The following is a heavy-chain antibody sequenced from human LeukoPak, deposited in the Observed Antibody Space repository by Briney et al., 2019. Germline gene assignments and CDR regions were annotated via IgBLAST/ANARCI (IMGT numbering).Heavy chain of an antibody. CDR2: IYYSGST. D-gene: IGHD3-22*01. CDR3: AKDLRMVYATPSSYYYDSSGPGHY. J-gene: IGHJ4*02. V-gene: IGHV4-59*01. Sequence: PSETLSLTCTVSGGSISSYYWSWIRQPPGKGLEWIGYIYYSGSTNYNPSLKSRVTISVDTSKNQFSLKLSSVTAADTAVYYCAKDLRMVYATPSSYYYDSSGPGHYWGQGTLVTVSS. CDR1: GGSISSYY.